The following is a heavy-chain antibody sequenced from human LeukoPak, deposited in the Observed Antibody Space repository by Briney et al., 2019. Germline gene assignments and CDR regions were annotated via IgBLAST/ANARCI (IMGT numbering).Heavy chain of an antibody. V-gene: IGHV4-59*01. CDR3: VRVGRSLHWNPDF. Sequence: SETLSLTCTVSGGSKSDYYWGCIRQPPGKGLEWIGYISYSGKSNSNPSLKSRVTMSVDMSKNQFSLKLASVTAADTAVYYCVRVGRSLHWNPDFWGLGTLVTVSS. CDR1: GGSKSDYY. J-gene: IGHJ4*02. CDR2: ISYSGKS. D-gene: IGHD1-1*01.